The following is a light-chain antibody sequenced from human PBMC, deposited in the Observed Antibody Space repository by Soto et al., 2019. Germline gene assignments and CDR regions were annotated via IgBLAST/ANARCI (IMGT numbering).Light chain of an antibody. V-gene: IGKV3-11*01. Sequence: EIVMTQSPGTLSVSAGERATLSCRAGQGVTTNFAWYQQKSGQSPRLLIYDTSNRATGIPARFSGSGSGTDFTLTISSLEPAHFGVYYCQQRHNWPITFGQGTRLEIK. CDR2: DTS. CDR1: QGVTTN. J-gene: IGKJ5*01. CDR3: QQRHNWPIT.